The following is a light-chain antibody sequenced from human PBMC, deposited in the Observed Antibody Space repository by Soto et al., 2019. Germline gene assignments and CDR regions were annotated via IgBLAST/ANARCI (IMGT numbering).Light chain of an antibody. CDR2: SNN. J-gene: IGLJ1*01. CDR1: SSNVGSNT. Sequence: QSVLTQPPSASGTPGQRVTISCSGSSSNVGSNTVNWYQQLPGTAPKLLIYSNNQRPSGVPDRFSGSKSGTSASLAISGLQSGDEADYYCAAWDDSLNAYVFATGTKVTVL. CDR3: AAWDDSLNAYV. V-gene: IGLV1-44*01.